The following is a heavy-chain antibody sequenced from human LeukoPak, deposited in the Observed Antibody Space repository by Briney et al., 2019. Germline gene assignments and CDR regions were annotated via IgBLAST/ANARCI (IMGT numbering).Heavy chain of an antibody. J-gene: IGHJ4*02. V-gene: IGHV4-59*08. CDR3: ARRDSSGWYYFDY. CDR2: IYYSGST. Sequence: SETLSLTCTVSGGSISNYYWSWIRQPPGKGLEWIVYIYYSGSTNYNPSLKSRVTTSVDTSKNQFSLKLSSVTAADTAVYYCARRDSSGWYYFDYWGQGTLVTVSS. D-gene: IGHD6-19*01. CDR1: GGSISNYY.